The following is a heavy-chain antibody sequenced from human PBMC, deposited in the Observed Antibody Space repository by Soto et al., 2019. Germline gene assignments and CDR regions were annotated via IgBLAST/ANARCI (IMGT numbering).Heavy chain of an antibody. J-gene: IGHJ4*02. CDR3: AKSYYDSSGYYLYYFDY. Sequence: EVQLVESGGGVVRPGGSLRLSCAASGFTFDDYGMSWVRQAPGKGLEWVSGINWNGGSTGYADSVKGRFTISRDNAKNSLYLQMNSLRAEDTALYYCAKSYYDSSGYYLYYFDYWVQGTLVTVSS. D-gene: IGHD3-22*01. CDR2: INWNGGST. V-gene: IGHV3-20*04. CDR1: GFTFDDYG.